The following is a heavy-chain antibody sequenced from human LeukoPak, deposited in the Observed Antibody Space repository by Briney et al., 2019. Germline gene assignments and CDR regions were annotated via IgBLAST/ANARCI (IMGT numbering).Heavy chain of an antibody. V-gene: IGHV4-59*08. J-gene: IGHJ3*02. D-gene: IGHD3-22*01. CDR2: IYYSGST. Sequence: SETLSLTCTVSGGSISSYYWSWIRQPPGKGLEWIGYIYYSGSTNYNPSLKSRVTISVDTSKNQFSLKLSSVTAAGTAVYYCARTYYYDSSGYSFNAFDIWGQGTMVTVSS. CDR1: GGSISSYY. CDR3: ARTYYYDSSGYSFNAFDI.